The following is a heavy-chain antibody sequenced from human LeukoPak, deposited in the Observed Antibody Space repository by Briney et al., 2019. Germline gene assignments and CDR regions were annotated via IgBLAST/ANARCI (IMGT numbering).Heavy chain of an antibody. J-gene: IGHJ4*02. V-gene: IGHV3-30*04. CDR1: GFTFSSYA. Sequence: PGGSLRLSCAASGFTFSSYAMHWVRQAPGEGLEWVAVISYDGSNKYYADSVKGRFTISRDNSKNTLYLQMNSLRAEDTAVYYCARGGYSYGPTTKLVWGQGTLVTVSS. D-gene: IGHD5-18*01. CDR3: ARGGYSYGPTTKLV. CDR2: ISYDGSNK.